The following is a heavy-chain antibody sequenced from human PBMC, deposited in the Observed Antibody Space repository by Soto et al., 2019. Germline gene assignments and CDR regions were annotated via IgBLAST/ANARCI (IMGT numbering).Heavy chain of an antibody. CDR2: IYPSGMP. Sequence: QLQLQESGSGLVTPSHTLSLTCTVSGGSISNAAYSWSWIRQPPGKGLEWIGYIYPSGMPFYNPSLRSRVTISIDRSNDQFSLNLKSVTDADTAVYYCARERGGYGLFDSWGQGTLVTVSS. J-gene: IGHJ4*02. CDR3: ARERGGYGLFDS. D-gene: IGHD5-18*01. V-gene: IGHV4-30-2*01. CDR1: GGSISNAAYS.